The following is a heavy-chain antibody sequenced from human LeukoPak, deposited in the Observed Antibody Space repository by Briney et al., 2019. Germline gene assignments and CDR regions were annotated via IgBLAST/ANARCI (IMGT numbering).Heavy chain of an antibody. V-gene: IGHV3-20*04. CDR2: INWNGGST. CDR3: AAGYSSSWENYYFDY. Sequence: PGGSLRLSCAASGFTFDDYGMSWVRQAPGKGLEWASGINWNGGSTVYADSVKGRFTISRDNAKNSLYLQMNSLRAEDTALYYCAAGYSSSWENYYFDYWGQGTLVTVSS. J-gene: IGHJ4*02. CDR1: GFTFDDYG. D-gene: IGHD6-13*01.